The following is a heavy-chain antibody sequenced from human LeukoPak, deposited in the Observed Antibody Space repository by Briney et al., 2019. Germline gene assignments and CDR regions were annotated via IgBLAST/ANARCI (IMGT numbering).Heavy chain of an antibody. J-gene: IGHJ5*02. V-gene: IGHV4-4*07. D-gene: IGHD1-26*01. CDR2: IYTSGST. Sequence: PSETLSLTCTVSGGSISSYYWSWIRQPAGKGLEWIGRIYTSGSTNYDPSLKSRVTISVDTSKNQFSLKLSSVTAADTAVYYCARDREWEPLGWFDPWGQGTLVTVSS. CDR3: ARDREWEPLGWFDP. CDR1: GGSISSYY.